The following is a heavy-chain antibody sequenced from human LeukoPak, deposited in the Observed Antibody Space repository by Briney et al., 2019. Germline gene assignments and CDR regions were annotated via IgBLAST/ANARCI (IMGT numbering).Heavy chain of an antibody. J-gene: IGHJ6*02. CDR2: INHNGNVN. CDR1: GFTFSSYW. Sequence: GGSLRLSCAASGFTFSSYWMNWARQAPGKGLEWVASINHNGNVNYYVDSVKGRFTISRDNAKNSLYLQMNSLRAEDTAVYYCARGINSGIYYQYVMDVWGQGTTVSVSS. D-gene: IGHD1-26*01. V-gene: IGHV3-7*01. CDR3: ARGINSGIYYQYVMDV.